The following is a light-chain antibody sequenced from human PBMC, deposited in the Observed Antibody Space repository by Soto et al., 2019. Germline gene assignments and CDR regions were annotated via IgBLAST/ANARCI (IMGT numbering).Light chain of an antibody. Sequence: EVVLTQSPGTLSLSPRERATLSCRASQSVSATYIAWYQQKSGQAPRLLLYGASSRATGIPDRFSGSGSGTEFTLTIDRLEPEDFATYYCQQYGSSPRAFGQGTKVDIK. CDR3: QQYGSSPRA. J-gene: IGKJ1*01. CDR1: QSVSATY. V-gene: IGKV3-20*01. CDR2: GAS.